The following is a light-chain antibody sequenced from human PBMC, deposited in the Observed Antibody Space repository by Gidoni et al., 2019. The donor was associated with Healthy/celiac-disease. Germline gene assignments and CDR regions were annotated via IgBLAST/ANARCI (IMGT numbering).Light chain of an antibody. CDR2: EVS. CDR1: SSDVGGYNY. CDR3: SSYAGTV. Sequence: QSALTQPPSASGSPGQSVTISCTGTSSDVGGYNYVSWYQQHPGKAPKLMIYEVSKRPSGVPDRFSGSKSGNTASLTVSGLQAEDEAEYYCSSYAGTVFGTGTKVTVL. V-gene: IGLV2-8*01. J-gene: IGLJ1*01.